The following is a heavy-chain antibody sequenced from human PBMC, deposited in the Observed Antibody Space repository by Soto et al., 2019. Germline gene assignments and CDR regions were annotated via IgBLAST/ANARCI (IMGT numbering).Heavy chain of an antibody. V-gene: IGHV5-51*01. CDR1: GYSFTSYW. Sequence: PGESLKISCKGSGYSFTSYWIAWVRQMPGKGLEWIGIIYPGDSDTRYSPSFQGQVTISADKSISTAYLQWSSLKASDTAMYYCARQKGRVTGTTFFAYWGQGMLVTVSS. J-gene: IGHJ4*02. D-gene: IGHD1-7*01. CDR3: ARQKGRVTGTTFFAY. CDR2: IYPGDSDT.